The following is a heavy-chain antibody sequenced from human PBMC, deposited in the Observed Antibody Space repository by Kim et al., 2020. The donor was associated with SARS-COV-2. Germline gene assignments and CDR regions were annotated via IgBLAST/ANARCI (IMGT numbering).Heavy chain of an antibody. V-gene: IGHV5-51*01. Sequence: GESLKISCKXSGYSFTSYWIGWVRQMPGKGLEWMGIIYPGDSDTRYSPSFQGQVTISADKSISTAYLQWSSLKASDTAMYYCARLFIYSDDDSSGLQAWYFDYWGQGTLVTVSS. CDR1: GYSFTSYW. CDR3: ARLFIYSDDDSSGLQAWYFDY. J-gene: IGHJ4*02. D-gene: IGHD3-22*01. CDR2: IYPGDSDT.